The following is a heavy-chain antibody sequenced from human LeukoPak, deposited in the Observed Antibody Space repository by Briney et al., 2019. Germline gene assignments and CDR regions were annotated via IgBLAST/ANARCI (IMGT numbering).Heavy chain of an antibody. CDR2: IYHSGST. CDR3: ARSSAAIIDY. J-gene: IGHJ4*02. V-gene: IGHV4-30-2*01. CDR1: GGSVSSGSYY. D-gene: IGHD2-2*01. Sequence: SETLSLTCTVSGGSVSSGSYYWSWIRQPPGKGLEWIGYIYHSGSTYYNPSLKSRVTILVDRSKNQFSLKLSSVTAADTAVYYCARSSAAIIDYWGQGTLVTVSS.